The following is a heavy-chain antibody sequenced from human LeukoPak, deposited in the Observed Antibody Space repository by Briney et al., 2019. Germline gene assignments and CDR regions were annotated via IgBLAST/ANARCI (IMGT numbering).Heavy chain of an antibody. D-gene: IGHD1-26*01. CDR1: GFTFSSYA. CDR2: ISGSGGST. J-gene: IGHJ6*03. V-gene: IGHV3-23*01. CDR3: AKDLLGVGATVYYMDV. Sequence: GGSLRLSCAASGFTFSSYAMSWVRQAPGKGLEWVSAISGSGGSTYYADSVKGRFTISRDNSKNTLYLQMNSLRAEDTAVYYCAKDLLGVGATVYYMDVWGKGTTVTVSS.